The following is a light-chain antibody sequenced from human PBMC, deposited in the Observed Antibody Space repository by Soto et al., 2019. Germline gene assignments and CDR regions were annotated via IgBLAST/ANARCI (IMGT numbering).Light chain of an antibody. CDR2: DAS. J-gene: IGKJ1*01. CDR3: QQRRGT. CDR1: QSVSSY. V-gene: IGKV3-11*01. Sequence: EILLTQSPATLSLCPGERATLSCRASQSVSSYLAWYQQKPGQAPRLLIYDASNRATGIPARFSGSGSGTDFTLTISSLEPEDFAVYYCQQRRGTFGQGTKVDIK.